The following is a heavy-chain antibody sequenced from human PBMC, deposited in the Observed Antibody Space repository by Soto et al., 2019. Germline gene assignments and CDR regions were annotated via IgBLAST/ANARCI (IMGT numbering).Heavy chain of an antibody. V-gene: IGHV5-51*01. J-gene: IGHJ3*02. CDR3: ASVYGSSVYHGAFDI. CDR1: GYSFTSYW. Sequence: PGESLKISCKGSGYSFTSYWIGWVRQMPGKGLEWMGIIYPGDSDTRYSPSFQGQVTISADKSISTAYLQWSSLKASDTAMYYCASVYGSSVYHGAFDIWGQGTMVTVSS. CDR2: IYPGDSDT. D-gene: IGHD5-12*01.